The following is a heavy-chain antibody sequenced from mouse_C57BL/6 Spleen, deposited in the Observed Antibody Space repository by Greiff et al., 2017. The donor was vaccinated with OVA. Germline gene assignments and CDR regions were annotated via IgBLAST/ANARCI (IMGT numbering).Heavy chain of an antibody. CDR1: GFSFNTYA. D-gene: IGHD2-4*01. CDR2: IRSKSNNYAT. Sequence: EVKLMESGGGLVQPKGSLKLSCAASGFSFNTYAMNWVRQAPGKGLEWVARIRSKSNNYATYYADSVKDRFTISRDDSESMLYLQMNNLKTEDTAMYYCVRSPYDYDVWFAYWGQGTLVTVSA. CDR3: VRSPYDYDVWFAY. V-gene: IGHV10-1*01. J-gene: IGHJ3*01.